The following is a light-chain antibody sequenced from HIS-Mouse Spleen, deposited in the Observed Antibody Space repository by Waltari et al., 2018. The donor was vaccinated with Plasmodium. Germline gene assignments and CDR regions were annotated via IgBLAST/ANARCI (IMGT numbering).Light chain of an antibody. CDR3: QQYYSTPPYT. V-gene: IGKV4-1*01. J-gene: IGKJ2*01. Sequence: DIVMTQSPDSLAVSLGERATINCKSSQSVLYSSNNKNDLAWYQQKPGQPPKLLIYWASTLESGVPDRFSGSVSGTDFTLTISSLQAEDVAVYCCQQYYSTPPYTFGQGTKLEIK. CDR1: QSVLYSSNNKND. CDR2: WAS.